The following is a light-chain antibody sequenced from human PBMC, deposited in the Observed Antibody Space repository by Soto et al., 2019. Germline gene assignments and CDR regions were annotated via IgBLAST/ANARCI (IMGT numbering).Light chain of an antibody. CDR2: ATS. CDR3: QKYNSAPLT. Sequence: DIQMTQSPSSLSASVGDRVTITCRASQAIHSYLNWYQQKPGKAPNLLIFATSTLQSGVPSRFSGSGSGTDFTLTISSLQPEDVAAYYCQKYNSAPLTFGGGTKVDIK. J-gene: IGKJ4*01. CDR1: QAIHSY. V-gene: IGKV1-39*01.